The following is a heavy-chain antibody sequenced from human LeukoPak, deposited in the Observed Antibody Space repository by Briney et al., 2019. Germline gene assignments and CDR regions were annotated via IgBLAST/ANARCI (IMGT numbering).Heavy chain of an antibody. V-gene: IGHV3-23*01. CDR2: ISGSNGGT. D-gene: IGHD3-22*01. CDR1: GFTFSSIA. J-gene: IGHJ5*02. Sequence: GGSLRLSCAASGFTFSSIAMSWVRQAPDKGLEWVSTISGSNGGTYYADSVKGRFTISRDDSKNTLYLQMNSLRAEDTAVYYCARDSSGYYYDNWFDPWGQGTLVTVSS. CDR3: ARDSSGYYYDNWFDP.